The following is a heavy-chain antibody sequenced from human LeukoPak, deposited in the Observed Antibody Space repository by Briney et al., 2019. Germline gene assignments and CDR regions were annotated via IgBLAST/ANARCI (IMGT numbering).Heavy chain of an antibody. D-gene: IGHD6-19*01. V-gene: IGHV3-7*05. CDR2: INQDGSAK. CDR1: GFLFSNSW. Sequence: GGSLRLSCADSGFLFSNSWMAWVRQAPGRGLEWLANINQDGSAKTCVDSVKGRFTISRDNAKNSLYLQMNSLRAEDTAMYYCARDHGSQDSGAWYVFDYWGRGTLVTVSS. J-gene: IGHJ4*02. CDR3: ARDHGSQDSGAWYVFDY.